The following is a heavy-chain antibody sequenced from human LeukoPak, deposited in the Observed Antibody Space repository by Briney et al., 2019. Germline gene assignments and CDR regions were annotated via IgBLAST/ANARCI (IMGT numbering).Heavy chain of an antibody. CDR1: GYTFTGYY. J-gene: IGHJ4*02. D-gene: IGHD3-16*02. CDR2: INPNSGGT. Sequence: ASVKVSCKASGYTFTGYYMHWVRQAPGQGLEWMGWINPNSGGTNYAQKFQGRVTMTRDTSISTAYMELSRLRSDDTAVYYCARDDRVITFGGVIALLGYWGQGTLVTVSS. CDR3: ARDDRVITFGGVIALLGY. V-gene: IGHV1-2*02.